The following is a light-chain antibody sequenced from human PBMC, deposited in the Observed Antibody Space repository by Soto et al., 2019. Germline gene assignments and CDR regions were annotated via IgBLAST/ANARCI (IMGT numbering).Light chain of an antibody. CDR1: QSVSSSY. J-gene: IGKJ2*01. CDR3: QEYGSSPMST. CDR2: GAS. V-gene: IGKV3-20*01. Sequence: EIVLTQSPGTLSSSPGERATLSCRASQSVSSSYLAWYQQKPGQAPRLLIYGASGRATGIPDRFSGSGSGTDFTLTISRLEPEDFAVYYCQEYGSSPMSTFGQGTKLEIK.